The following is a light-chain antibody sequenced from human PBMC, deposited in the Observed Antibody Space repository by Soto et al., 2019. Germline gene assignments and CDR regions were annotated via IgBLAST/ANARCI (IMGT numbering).Light chain of an antibody. CDR2: DVS. J-gene: IGLJ2*01. V-gene: IGLV2-14*01. CDR1: SSDVGGYNY. CDR3: SSYTSSSTLL. Sequence: QSVLTQPASVSGSPGQSITISCTGTSSDVGGYNYVSWYQQHPGKAPKLMIYDVSNRPSGVSNRFSGSKSGNTASLTISGLQAEDEADYNCSSYTSSSTLLFGGGTKLTVL.